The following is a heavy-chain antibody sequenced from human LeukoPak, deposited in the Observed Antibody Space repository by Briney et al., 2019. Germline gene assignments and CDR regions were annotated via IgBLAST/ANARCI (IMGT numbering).Heavy chain of an antibody. Sequence: PSETLSLTCAVSGGSISSGGYYWNWIRQHPGKGLEWIGYIYYSGTTNYNPSLKSRVTISVDTSKNQCSLKLSSVTAADTAVFYCAKHRNLYYFDHWGQGTLVTVSS. V-gene: IGHV4-61*08. D-gene: IGHD1-14*01. CDR2: IYYSGTT. CDR3: AKHRNLYYFDH. CDR1: GGSISSGGYY. J-gene: IGHJ4*02.